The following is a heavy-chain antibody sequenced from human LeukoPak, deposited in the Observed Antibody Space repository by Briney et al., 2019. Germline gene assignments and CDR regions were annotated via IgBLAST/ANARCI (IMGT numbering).Heavy chain of an antibody. CDR2: IYYSGST. CDR1: GGSISSSSYY. CDR3: VAFPRKYDSSGYSDS. Sequence: SETLSLTCTVSGGSISSSSYYWGWIRQPPGKGLEWIGSIYYSGSTYYNPSLKSRVTISVDTSKNQFSLKLSSVTAADTAVYYCVAFPRKYDSSGYSDSWGQGTLVTVSS. V-gene: IGHV4-39*01. D-gene: IGHD3-22*01. J-gene: IGHJ5*02.